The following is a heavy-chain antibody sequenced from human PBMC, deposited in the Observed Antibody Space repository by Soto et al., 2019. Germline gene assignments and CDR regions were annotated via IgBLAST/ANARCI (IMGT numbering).Heavy chain of an antibody. CDR2: INAGNGNT. CDR1: GYTFTSYA. Sequence: ASVKVSCKASGYTFTSYAMHWVRQAPGQRLEWMGWINAGNGNTKYSQKFQGRVTITRDTSASTAYIELSSLRSEDTAVYYCARVRAVTPYYYYGMDVWGQGTTVTVSS. CDR3: ARVRAVTPYYYYGMDV. V-gene: IGHV1-3*01. D-gene: IGHD4-4*01. J-gene: IGHJ6*02.